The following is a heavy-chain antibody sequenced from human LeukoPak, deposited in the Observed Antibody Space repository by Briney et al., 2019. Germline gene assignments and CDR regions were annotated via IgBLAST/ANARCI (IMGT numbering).Heavy chain of an antibody. CDR1: GYTFTSYY. Sequence: ASVKVSCKASGYTFTSYYMHWVRQAPGQGLEWMGIINPSGGSTSYAQKFQGRVTMTRDTSTSTVYMELSSLRSEDTAVYYCAREVGVYYYDSSGHKNYYYYGMDVWGQGTTVTVSS. CDR3: AREVGVYYYDSSGHKNYYYYGMDV. CDR2: INPSGGST. J-gene: IGHJ6*02. D-gene: IGHD3-22*01. V-gene: IGHV1-46*01.